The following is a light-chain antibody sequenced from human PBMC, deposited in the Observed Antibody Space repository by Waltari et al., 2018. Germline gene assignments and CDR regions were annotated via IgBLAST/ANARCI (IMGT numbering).Light chain of an antibody. CDR2: DAS. V-gene: IGKV1-5*01. CDR1: QTIDNY. Sequence: DIQMTQSPSTLSASVGDRVTITCRASQTIDNYLAWNQQKPGEAPKVMIYDASTLETGVPSRFSGSGFGTDFSLTISSLQPDDFATYWCQQYNIYSPQAFGQGTKVEVK. CDR3: QQYNIYSPQA. J-gene: IGKJ1*01.